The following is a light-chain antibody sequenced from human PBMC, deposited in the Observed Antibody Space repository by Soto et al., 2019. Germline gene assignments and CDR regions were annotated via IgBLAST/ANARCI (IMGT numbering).Light chain of an antibody. CDR1: QNISNW. Sequence: DIQMTQSPSTLSASIGDRVTITCRASQNISNWLAWYQQKPGKAPKLLIYKASSLEGGVPSRFSGSASGTEFTLTISSLQPDDFATYSCQHYDGFPWTFGQGTKVEIK. J-gene: IGKJ1*01. CDR2: KAS. V-gene: IGKV1-5*03. CDR3: QHYDGFPWT.